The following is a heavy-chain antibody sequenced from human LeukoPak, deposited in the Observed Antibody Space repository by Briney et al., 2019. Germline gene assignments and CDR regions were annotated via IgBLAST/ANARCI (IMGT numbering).Heavy chain of an antibody. D-gene: IGHD3-3*01. CDR2: IKPMFGTG. J-gene: IGHJ4*02. Sequence: SVTVSCKTSGGNSNFFAINWVRQAPGQGLAWMGVIKPMFGTGSIPNIATGDYAQKFQGRLSMNADESSTTAYMELSSLRSGDTAVYFCAREIFDSTSGVSQGFDYWGQGTLVTVSS. V-gene: IGHV1-69*13. CDR3: AREIFDSTSGVSQGFDY. CDR1: GGNSNFFA.